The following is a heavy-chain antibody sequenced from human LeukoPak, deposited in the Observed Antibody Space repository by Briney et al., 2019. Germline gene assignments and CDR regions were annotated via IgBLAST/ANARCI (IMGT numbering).Heavy chain of an antibody. D-gene: IGHD3-10*01. CDR2: ISYDGSNK. CDR1: GFTFSSYA. Sequence: GGSLRLSCAATGFTFSSYAMHWVRQAPGKGLEWVAVISYDGSNKYYADSVKGRFTISRDNSKNTLYLQMNSLRAEDTAVYYCARDLWFGELYYYYGMDVWGQGTTVTASS. CDR3: ARDLWFGELYYYYGMDV. J-gene: IGHJ6*02. V-gene: IGHV3-30-3*01.